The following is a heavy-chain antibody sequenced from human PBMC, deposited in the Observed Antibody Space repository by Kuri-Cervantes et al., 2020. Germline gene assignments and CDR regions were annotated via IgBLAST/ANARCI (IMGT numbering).Heavy chain of an antibody. Sequence: GESLKISCKGSGYNFTNYWIGWVRQMPGKGLEWMGIVYPGDSDTRYSPSFQGQDTFSADKPISTAYLQWSSLKASDTAMYYCARHLGSSTWANHFDFWGQGTLVTVSS. CDR1: GYNFTNYW. J-gene: IGHJ4*02. V-gene: IGHV5-51*01. CDR3: ARHLGSSTWANHFDF. CDR2: VYPGDSDT. D-gene: IGHD6-13*01.